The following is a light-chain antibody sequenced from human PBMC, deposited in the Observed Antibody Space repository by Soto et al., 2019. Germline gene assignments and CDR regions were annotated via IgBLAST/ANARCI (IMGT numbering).Light chain of an antibody. Sequence: DIQMTQSPSSVSASVGDRVTITFRASQGVNSWLAWYQQKPGKAPNLLIFTASTLQRGVPSRFSGSGSGTEFTLTITNLQPEDFATYYCKQANSFPWTFGQGTKV. V-gene: IGKV1-12*01. CDR3: KQANSFPWT. J-gene: IGKJ1*01. CDR2: TAS. CDR1: QGVNSW.